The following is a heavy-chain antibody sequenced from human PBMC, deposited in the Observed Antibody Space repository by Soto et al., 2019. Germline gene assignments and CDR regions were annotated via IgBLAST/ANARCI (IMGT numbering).Heavy chain of an antibody. D-gene: IGHD5-18*01. V-gene: IGHV3-48*03. J-gene: IGHJ3*02. Sequence: GGSLRLSCAASGFTFSSYEMNWVRQAPGKGLEWVSYISSSGSTIYYADSVKGRFTISIDNAKNSLYLQMNSLRAEDTAVYYCARGLPKTDDFDIWGQGTMVTGS. CDR2: ISSSGSTI. CDR3: ARGLPKTDDFDI. CDR1: GFTFSSYE.